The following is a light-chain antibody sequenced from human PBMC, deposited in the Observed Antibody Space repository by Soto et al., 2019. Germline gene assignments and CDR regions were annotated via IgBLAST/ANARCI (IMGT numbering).Light chain of an antibody. J-gene: IGKJ2*01. CDR1: QSVSSSY. Sequence: EIVLTQSPGTLSLSPGERATLSCRASQSVSSSYLAWYQQKPGQAPRLLIYGASTRAPGIPDRFSGSGSGTDFTLTISRLEPEDFAVYYCQQYDSSLYTFGLGTKREI. CDR3: QQYDSSLYT. CDR2: GAS. V-gene: IGKV3-20*01.